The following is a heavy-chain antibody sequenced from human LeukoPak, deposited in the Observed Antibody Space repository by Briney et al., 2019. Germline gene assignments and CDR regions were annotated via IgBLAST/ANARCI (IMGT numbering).Heavy chain of an antibody. J-gene: IGHJ4*02. CDR2: IIPILGIA. CDR1: GGTFSSYA. D-gene: IGHD6-13*01. CDR3: ARGWRHSSWYNNCDY. Sequence: SVKVSCKASGGTFSSYAISWVRQAPGQGLEWMGRIIPILGIANYAQKFQGRVTITADKSTSTAYMELSSLRSEDTAVYYCARGWRHSSWYNNCDYWGQGTLVTVSS. V-gene: IGHV1-69*04.